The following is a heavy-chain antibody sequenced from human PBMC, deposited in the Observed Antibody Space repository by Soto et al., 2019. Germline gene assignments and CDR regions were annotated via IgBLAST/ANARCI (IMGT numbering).Heavy chain of an antibody. CDR3: ARDYYYDSSGYSHYFDY. CDR1: GGSISSGDNY. Sequence: SETLSLTCTVSGGSISSGDNYWSWIRQPPGKGLEWIGYIYYSGSTSYNPSLKSRVTISVDTSKNQFSLRLSSVTAADTAVYYCARDYYYDSSGYSHYFDYWGQGTLVTVSS. CDR2: IYYSGST. J-gene: IGHJ4*02. V-gene: IGHV4-30-4*01. D-gene: IGHD3-22*01.